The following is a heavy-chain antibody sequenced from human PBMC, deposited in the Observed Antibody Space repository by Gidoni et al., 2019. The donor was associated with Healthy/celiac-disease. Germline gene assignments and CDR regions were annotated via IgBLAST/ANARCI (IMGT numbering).Heavy chain of an antibody. CDR2: IWYDGSNK. D-gene: IGHD1-1*01. V-gene: IGHV3-33*01. J-gene: IGHJ5*02. Sequence: KGLEWVAVIWYDGSNKYYADSVKGRFTISRDNSKNTLYLQMNSLRAEDTAVYYCARVGRRYNWNDAWVDGWFDPWGQGTLVTVSS. CDR3: ARVGRRYNWNDAWVDGWFDP.